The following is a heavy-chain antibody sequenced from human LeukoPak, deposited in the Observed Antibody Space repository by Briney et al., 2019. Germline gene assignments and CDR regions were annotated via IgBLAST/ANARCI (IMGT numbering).Heavy chain of an antibody. CDR2: ISGSGGST. V-gene: IGHV3-23*01. CDR3: AKDPGYSSSWDYLDY. CDR1: GFAFSSYA. J-gene: IGHJ4*02. D-gene: IGHD6-13*01. Sequence: GGSLRLSCAASGFAFSSYAMSWVRQAPGKGLEWVSAISGSGGSTYYADSVKGRFTISRDNSKNTLYLQMNSLRAEDTAVYYCAKDPGYSSSWDYLDYWGQGTLVTVSS.